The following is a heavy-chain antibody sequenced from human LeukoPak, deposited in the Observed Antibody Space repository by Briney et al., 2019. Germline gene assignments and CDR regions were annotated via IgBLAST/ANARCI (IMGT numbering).Heavy chain of an antibody. V-gene: IGHV3-21*01. CDR1: GFTFSSYS. CDR3: ARALVRESDY. J-gene: IGHJ4*02. Sequence: GGSLRLSCAASGFTFSSYSTNWVRQAPGKGLEWVSSISSSSSYICYADSVKGRFTISRDNAKNSLYLQMNSLRAEDTAVYYCARALVRESDYWGQGTLVTVSS. CDR2: ISSSSSYI. D-gene: IGHD3-10*01.